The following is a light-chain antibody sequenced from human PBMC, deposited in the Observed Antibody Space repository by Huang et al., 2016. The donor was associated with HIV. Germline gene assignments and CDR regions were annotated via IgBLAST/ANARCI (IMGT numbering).Light chain of an antibody. CDR2: GAS. J-gene: IGKJ2*01. V-gene: IGKV3-20*01. CDR1: RNLTNSQ. Sequence: EVVLTQSPGILSLSAGERASLSCRASRNLTNSQLAWYQQKVGQPPRRLGFGASTRVSGVPERFTGGVSGRDFTLSISGLEPDDFATYYCQQYDTFSFGQGTRLE. CDR3: QQYDTFS.